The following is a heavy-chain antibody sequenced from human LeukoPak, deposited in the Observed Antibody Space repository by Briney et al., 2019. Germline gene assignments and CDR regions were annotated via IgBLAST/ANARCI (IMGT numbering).Heavy chain of an antibody. CDR1: GFTFSSYA. V-gene: IGHV3-21*01. J-gene: IGHJ6*02. D-gene: IGHD2-2*01. Sequence: GGSLRLSCAASGFTFSSYAMSWVRQAPGKGLEWVSSISSSSSYIYYADSVKGQFTISRDNAKNSLYLQMNSLRAEDTAVYYCARDDAVVVPAAIYYYYGMDVWGQGTTVTVSS. CDR2: ISSSSSYI. CDR3: ARDDAVVVPAAIYYYYGMDV.